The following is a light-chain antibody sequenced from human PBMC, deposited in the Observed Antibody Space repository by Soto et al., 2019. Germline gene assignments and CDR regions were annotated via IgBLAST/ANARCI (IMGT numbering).Light chain of an antibody. CDR3: QQYDNWPRT. V-gene: IGKV3-15*01. Sequence: EIVMTQSPATLSVSPGERATLSCRASQSVSISLAWYQQKPGQAPRLLIYGASSRVTGFPARFSGSGSGTAFTLTISSLQSEDFAVYYCQQYDNWPRTFGQGTKVEIK. CDR1: QSVSIS. J-gene: IGKJ1*01. CDR2: GAS.